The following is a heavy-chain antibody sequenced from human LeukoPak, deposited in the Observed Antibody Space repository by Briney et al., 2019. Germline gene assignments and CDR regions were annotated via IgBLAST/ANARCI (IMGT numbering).Heavy chain of an antibody. CDR2: IYYSGST. CDR3: ARDIAARGGGPHWFDP. V-gene: IGHV4-59*01. Sequence: KSSETLSLTCTVSGGSISSYYWSWIRQPPGKGLEWIGYIYYSGSTNYNPSLKSRVTISVDTSKNQFSLKLSSVTAADTAVYYCARDIAARGGGPHWFDPWGQGTLATVSS. J-gene: IGHJ5*02. CDR1: GGSISSYY. D-gene: IGHD6-6*01.